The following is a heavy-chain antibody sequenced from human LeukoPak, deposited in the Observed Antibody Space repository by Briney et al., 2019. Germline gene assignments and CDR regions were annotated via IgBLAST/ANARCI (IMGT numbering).Heavy chain of an antibody. V-gene: IGHV3-21*01. D-gene: IGHD3-22*01. CDR3: ARSPDKYYYDSSGYLDY. Sequence: TGGSLRLSCAASGFTFSSYSINWVRQAPGKGLEWVSSISSSSYIYYADSVKGRFTISRDNAKNSLYLQMNSLRAEDTAVYYCARSPDKYYYDSSGYLDYWGQGTLVTVSS. CDR1: GFTFSSYS. CDR2: ISSSSYI. J-gene: IGHJ4*02.